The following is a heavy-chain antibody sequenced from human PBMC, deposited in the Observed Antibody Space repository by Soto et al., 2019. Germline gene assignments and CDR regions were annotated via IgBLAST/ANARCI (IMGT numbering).Heavy chain of an antibody. CDR3: ARHTLGIAAAGTGNWFDP. Sequence: SQTLSLTCAISVDSVSSNSAAWNWIRQSPSRGLEWLGRTYYRSKWYNDYAVSVKSRITINPDTSKNQFSLQLNSVTPEDTAVYYCARHTLGIAAAGTGNWFDPSGQGTLVTVSS. CDR2: TYYRSKWYN. CDR1: VDSVSSNSAA. J-gene: IGHJ5*02. V-gene: IGHV6-1*01. D-gene: IGHD6-13*01.